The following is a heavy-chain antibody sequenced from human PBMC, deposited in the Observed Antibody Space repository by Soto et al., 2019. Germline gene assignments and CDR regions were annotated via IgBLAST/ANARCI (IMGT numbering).Heavy chain of an antibody. D-gene: IGHD3-16*01. J-gene: IGHJ5*02. V-gene: IGHV4-34*01. Sequence: QVQLQQWGAGLLKPSETLSLTCAVYGGSFSGYYWSWIRQPPGKGLEWIGEINHSGSTNYNPSLKSRVTISVATSKNQFSLKLSSVTAADTAVYYCARVKVYDYVWGSYRGWFDPWGQGTLVTVSS. CDR2: INHSGST. CDR1: GGSFSGYY. CDR3: ARVKVYDYVWGSYRGWFDP.